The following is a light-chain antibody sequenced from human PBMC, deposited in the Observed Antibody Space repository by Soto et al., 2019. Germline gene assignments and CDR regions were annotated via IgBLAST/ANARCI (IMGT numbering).Light chain of an antibody. V-gene: IGKV1-39*01. J-gene: IGKJ5*01. Sequence: DIQITQSPSSLSASVGDSVTISCRASQSISTYLNWYQQKPGKAPKLLIFTASRLQSGVPSRFSGTGSGTEFTLSISSLQSEDFAVYYCQQYNNWPPITFGQGTRLEIK. CDR1: QSISTY. CDR3: QQYNNWPPIT. CDR2: TAS.